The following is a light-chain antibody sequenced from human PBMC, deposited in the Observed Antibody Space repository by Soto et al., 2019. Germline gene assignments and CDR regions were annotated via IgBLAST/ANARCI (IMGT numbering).Light chain of an antibody. CDR1: QDIKNY. V-gene: IGKV1-33*01. Sequence: DIQMTQSPSSLSASVGDRVTITCQASQDIKNYLNWYQQKSGKAPKLLIYDASDLETGVPSRFSGSGSETEFTLTISGLQPGDSATYYCQQYNSYSPTFGQGTKVDIK. CDR2: DAS. J-gene: IGKJ1*01. CDR3: QQYNSYSPT.